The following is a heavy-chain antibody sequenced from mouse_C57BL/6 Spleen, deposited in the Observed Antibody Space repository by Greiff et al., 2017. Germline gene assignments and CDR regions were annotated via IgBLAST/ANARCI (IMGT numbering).Heavy chain of an antibody. J-gene: IGHJ2*01. CDR1: GFTFSSYA. CDR3: ARGDGYYPDY. V-gene: IGHV5-4*03. Sequence: EVKLVESGGGLVKPGGSLKLSCAASGFTFSSYAMSWVRQTPEKRLEWVATISDGGSYTYYPDNVKGRFTISRDNAKNNLYLQMSHLKSEDTAMYYCARGDGYYPDYWGQGTTLTVSS. D-gene: IGHD2-3*01. CDR2: ISDGGSYT.